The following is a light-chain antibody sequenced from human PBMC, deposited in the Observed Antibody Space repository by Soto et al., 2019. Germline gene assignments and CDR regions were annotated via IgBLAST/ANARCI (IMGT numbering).Light chain of an antibody. CDR1: QSVRSSQ. CDR3: QQYENAPPYT. CDR2: SAS. J-gene: IGKJ2*01. Sequence: EIVLTQSPGNLSLSPGERATLSCRASQSVRSSQLAWYQHTPGQAPRLLIYSASTRATGIPDRFSGGGSGTDFTLTINRLEPEDFAIYYCQQYENAPPYTFGQGTKVDIK. V-gene: IGKV3-20*01.